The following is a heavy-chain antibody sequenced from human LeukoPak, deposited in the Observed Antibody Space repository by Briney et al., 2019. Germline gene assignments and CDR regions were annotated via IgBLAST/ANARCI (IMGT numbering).Heavy chain of an antibody. Sequence: GGSLRLSCAASGFTFSSYSMNWVRQAPGKGLEWVSSISSSSSYIYYADSVKGRFTISRDNSKNMLYLQMNSLRAEDTALYYCVKTSNDILTGWYSFDHWGQGTQVTVSS. CDR2: ISSSSSYI. CDR1: GFTFSSYS. D-gene: IGHD3-9*01. V-gene: IGHV3-21*04. J-gene: IGHJ4*02. CDR3: VKTSNDILTGWYSFDH.